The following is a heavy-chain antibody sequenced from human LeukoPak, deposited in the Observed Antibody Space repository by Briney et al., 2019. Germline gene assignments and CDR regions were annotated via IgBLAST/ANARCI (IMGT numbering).Heavy chain of an antibody. CDR2: ISSSSSYI. CDR1: GFTFSSYS. J-gene: IGHJ4*02. Sequence: PGGSLRLSCAASGFTFSSYSMNWVRQAPGKGLEWVSSISSSSSYIYYADSVNAPFPISRDNANNSLYLQMNSLRAEDTAVYYCARDQGGYDSSGYYYEPYYFDYWGQGTLVTVSS. V-gene: IGHV3-21*01. CDR3: ARDQGGYDSSGYYYEPYYFDY. D-gene: IGHD3-22*01.